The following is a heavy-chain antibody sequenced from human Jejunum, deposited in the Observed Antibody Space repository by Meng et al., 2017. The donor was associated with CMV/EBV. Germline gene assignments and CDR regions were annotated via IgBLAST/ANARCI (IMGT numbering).Heavy chain of an antibody. CDR1: GFTLNDQS. CDR3: AKLAGGGSDSADY. V-gene: IGHV3-43*01. CDR2: ISWDSVNT. J-gene: IGHJ4*02. Sequence: SGFTLNDQSMKWVRQPQGKGLEWVSLISWDSVNTYYGEYVKGRFTISRDNSKNSLYLEMNNLRTDDTGLYYCAKLAGGGSDSADYWGQGTLVTVSS. D-gene: IGHD5-12*01.